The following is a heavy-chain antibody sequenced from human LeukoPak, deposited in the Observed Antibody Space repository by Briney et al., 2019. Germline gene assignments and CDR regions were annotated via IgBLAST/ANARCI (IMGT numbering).Heavy chain of an antibody. J-gene: IGHJ3*02. CDR2: ISSSGSTI. CDR3: ARVWRSGGVFDI. V-gene: IGHV3-11*04. D-gene: IGHD2-8*02. CDR1: GFTFSDYY. Sequence: PGWSLRLSCAASGFTFSDYYMSWIRQAPGKGLDWVSYISSSGSTIYYADSVKGRFTISRDNAKNSLYLQMNSLRAEDTAVYYCARVWRSGGVFDIWGKGTMVTVSS.